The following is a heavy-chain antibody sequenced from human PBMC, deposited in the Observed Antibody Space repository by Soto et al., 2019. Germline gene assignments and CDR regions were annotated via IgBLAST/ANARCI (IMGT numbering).Heavy chain of an antibody. Sequence: GGSLRLSCAASEFTFTSTAMSWVRQAPGKGLEWVSTISGSGISKYYADSVKGRFTISRDNSRNTLYLQMNSLRAEDTAIYYCAKGLPAANAYYFDYWGQGTLVTVSS. CDR2: ISGSGISK. V-gene: IGHV3-23*01. CDR3: AKGLPAANAYYFDY. J-gene: IGHJ4*02. D-gene: IGHD2-2*01. CDR1: EFTFTSTA.